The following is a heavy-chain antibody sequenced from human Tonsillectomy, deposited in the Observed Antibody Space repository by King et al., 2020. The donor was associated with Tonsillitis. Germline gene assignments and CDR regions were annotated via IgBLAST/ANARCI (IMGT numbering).Heavy chain of an antibody. D-gene: IGHD3-22*01. CDR1: GFTFSIYD. V-gene: IGHV3-30*18. CDR3: AKDKGYYDSSDGVDY. CDR2: ISYDGSNT. Sequence: VQLVQSGGGVVQPGRSLRLSCAASGFTFSIYDMHWVRQPPGKGLEWVAVISYDGSNTYYADSVKGRFTISRDNSKNTLYLQMNSLRAEDTAVYYCAKDKGYYDSSDGVDYWGQGTLVTVSS. J-gene: IGHJ4*02.